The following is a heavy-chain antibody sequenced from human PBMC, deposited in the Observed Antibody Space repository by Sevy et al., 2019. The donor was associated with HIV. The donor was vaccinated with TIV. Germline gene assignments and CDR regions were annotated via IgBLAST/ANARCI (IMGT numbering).Heavy chain of an antibody. D-gene: IGHD6-13*01. J-gene: IGHJ4*02. CDR1: GFSFSTYA. CDR2: INQDGSVN. CDR3: VRAIATADSF. V-gene: IGHV3-7*01. Sequence: GGSLRLSCAASGFSFSTYAMTWVRQAPGKGLEWVANINQDGSVNYYADSVKGRFTISRDNARNLVSLQMNILRVEDTAVYYCVRAIATADSFWGQGTLVTVSS.